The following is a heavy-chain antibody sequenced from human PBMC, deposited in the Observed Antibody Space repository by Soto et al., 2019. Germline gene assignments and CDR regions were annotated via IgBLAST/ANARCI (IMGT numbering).Heavy chain of an antibody. CDR3: ARPGTGYSNRQNYYYYGMDV. CDR2: ISGSGGST. D-gene: IGHD5-12*01. Sequence: GGSLRLSCAASGFTFRKYAMTWVRQAPGKGLEWVSGISGSGGSTYYAESVKGRFTISRDNSKNTLYLQMNSLRVGDTAVYFCARPGTGYSNRQNYYYYGMDVWGQGTTVTVSS. CDR1: GFTFRKYA. V-gene: IGHV3-23*01. J-gene: IGHJ6*02.